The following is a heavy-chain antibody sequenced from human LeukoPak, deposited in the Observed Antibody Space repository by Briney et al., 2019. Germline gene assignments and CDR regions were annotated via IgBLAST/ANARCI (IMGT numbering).Heavy chain of an antibody. Sequence: SETLSLTCTVSGGSISSSSYYWGWIRQPPGEGLEWIGSIYYSGSTYYNPSLKSRVTISVDTSKNQFSLKLSSVTAADTAVYYCARHHSWFGELSPFDYWGQGTLVTVSS. CDR3: ARHHSWFGELSPFDY. V-gene: IGHV4-39*01. D-gene: IGHD3-10*01. CDR1: GGSISSSSYY. J-gene: IGHJ4*02. CDR2: IYYSGST.